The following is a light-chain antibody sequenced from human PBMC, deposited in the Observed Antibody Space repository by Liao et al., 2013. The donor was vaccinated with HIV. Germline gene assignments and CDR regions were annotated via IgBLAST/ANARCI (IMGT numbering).Light chain of an antibody. J-gene: IGLJ2*01. CDR2: DHS. Sequence: SYELTQPPSVSVSPGQTASITCSGDKLGDKYACWYQQKPGQSPVLIIYDHSKRPSGIPERFSGSTSGSTATLTISGTQALDEADYFCQAWDSSADVVFGGGTRLTVL. CDR3: QAWDSSADVV. CDR1: KLGDKY. V-gene: IGLV3-1*01.